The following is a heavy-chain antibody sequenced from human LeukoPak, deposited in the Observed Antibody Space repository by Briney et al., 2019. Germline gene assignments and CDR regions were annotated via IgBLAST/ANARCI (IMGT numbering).Heavy chain of an antibody. D-gene: IGHD5-18*01. V-gene: IGHV4-39*01. CDR1: GVSISSSSYH. CDR3: ARQVPHTAMDY. J-gene: IGHJ4*02. CDR2: IYDNGST. Sequence: SETLSLTCTVSGVSISSSSYHWDWIRQPPGKGLEWIGSIYDNGSTYYSPSLKSRVTISVDTSKNQFSLGLNSVTAADTAVYYCARQVPHTAMDYWGQGTLVSVSS.